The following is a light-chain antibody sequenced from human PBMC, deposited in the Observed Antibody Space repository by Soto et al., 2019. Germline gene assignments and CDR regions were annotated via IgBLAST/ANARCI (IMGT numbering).Light chain of an antibody. CDR1: RSVSSSF. J-gene: IGKJ4*01. V-gene: IGKV3-20*01. CDR2: GAS. CDR3: QQYGSSPPLT. Sequence: EIVLTQSPGTLSLYPGGRATLSCRASRSVSSSFLAWYQQKPGQAPRLLIYGASSRATGIPDRFSGSGSGTDFTLTISRLEPEDFAVYYCQQYGSSPPLTFGGGTKVEIK.